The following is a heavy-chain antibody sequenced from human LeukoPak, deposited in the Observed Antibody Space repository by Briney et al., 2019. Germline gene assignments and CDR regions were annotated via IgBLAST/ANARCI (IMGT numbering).Heavy chain of an antibody. D-gene: IGHD6-19*01. CDR3: ARDSQWAFDM. CDR1: GFTFGDYA. V-gene: IGHV3-49*04. CDR2: IRSKTYGGTT. Sequence: GRSLRLSCTGSGFTFGDYAISWVRHAPGKGLEWVGFIRSKTYGGTTEYAASVRDRFTVYRDDPRSIAYLQVNSLKTEDTGVYYCARDSQWAFDMWGQGTVVTVSS. J-gene: IGHJ3*02.